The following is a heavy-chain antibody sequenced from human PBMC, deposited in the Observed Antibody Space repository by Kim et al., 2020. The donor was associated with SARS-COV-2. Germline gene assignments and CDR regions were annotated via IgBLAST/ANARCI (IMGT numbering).Heavy chain of an antibody. CDR1: GFTFSDYS. CDR2: IHNDGGVT. CDR3: TTLTVVTGRPNY. V-gene: IGHV3-74*01. Sequence: GGSLRLSCAASGFTFSDYSMHWVRQAPGKGLVWVSNIHNDGGVTNYADSVKGRFTISRDNAKNTVYLQMNSLRAEDTAVYYCTTLTVVTGRPNYWGQGTLVTVCS. D-gene: IGHD3-22*01. J-gene: IGHJ4*02.